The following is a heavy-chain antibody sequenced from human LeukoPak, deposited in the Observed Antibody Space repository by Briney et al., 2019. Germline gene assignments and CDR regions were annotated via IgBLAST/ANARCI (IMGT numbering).Heavy chain of an antibody. Sequence: TGGSLRLSCAASRVTFSGSAMHWVRQASGKGLEWVGRIASKANSYATAYAASVKGRFTISRDDSKNTAYLQMDSLKTEDTAVYYCTSQAPMNYWGQGTLVTVSS. CDR1: RVTFSGSA. CDR2: IASKANSYAT. D-gene: IGHD3-22*01. V-gene: IGHV3-73*01. J-gene: IGHJ4*02. CDR3: TSQAPMNY.